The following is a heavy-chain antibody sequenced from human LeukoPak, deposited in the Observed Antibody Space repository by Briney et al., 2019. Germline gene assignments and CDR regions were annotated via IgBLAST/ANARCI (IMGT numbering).Heavy chain of an antibody. D-gene: IGHD6-19*01. CDR2: IKQDGSEK. V-gene: IGHV3-7*01. CDR1: GFTLSTYW. CDR3: AKDIGTSGWYGRLGAFDI. Sequence: GGSLRLSCAVSGFTLSTYWMSWVRQAPGKGLEWVGNIKQDGSEKNYVDSVKGRFTISRDNAKNSVYLQMNGLRVEDTAMYFCAKDIGTSGWYGRLGAFDIWGQGTMVTVSS. J-gene: IGHJ3*02.